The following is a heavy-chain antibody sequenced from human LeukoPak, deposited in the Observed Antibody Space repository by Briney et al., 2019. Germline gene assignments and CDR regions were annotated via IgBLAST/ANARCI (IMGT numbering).Heavy chain of an antibody. CDR3: ARDLARDSSGYYENDAFDI. V-gene: IGHV4-34*01. D-gene: IGHD3-22*01. CDR2: INHSGST. Sequence: SETLSLTCAVYGGSFSGYYWSWIRQPPGKGLEWIGEINHSGSTNYNPSLKSRVTISVDTSKNQFSLKLSSVTAADTAVYYCARDLARDSSGYYENDAFDIWGQGTMVTVSS. J-gene: IGHJ3*02. CDR1: GGSFSGYY.